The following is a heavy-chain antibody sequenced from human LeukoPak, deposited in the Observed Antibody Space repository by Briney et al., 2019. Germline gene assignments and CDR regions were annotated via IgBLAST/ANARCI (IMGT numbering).Heavy chain of an antibody. Sequence: GGSLRLSCAASGFTFTSYSMNWVRQAPGKGLEWVSAITGSGGRTYYADSVKGRFTISRDNSKNTLYLQMNSLRAEDTAVYYCARVLYILRYFDYWGKGTTVTISS. J-gene: IGHJ6*04. CDR3: ARVLYILRYFDY. V-gene: IGHV3-23*01. CDR2: ITGSGGRT. CDR1: GFTFTSYS. D-gene: IGHD3-9*01.